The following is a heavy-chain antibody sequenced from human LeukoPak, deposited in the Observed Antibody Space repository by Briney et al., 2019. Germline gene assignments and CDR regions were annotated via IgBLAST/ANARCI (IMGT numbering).Heavy chain of an antibody. CDR1: GGSISSYY. D-gene: IGHD2-15*01. CDR3: ARDAAGGVQH. CDR2: IYYSGST. J-gene: IGHJ1*01. Sequence: RTSETLSLTCTVSGGSISSYYWSWIRQPPGKGLEWLGYIYYSGSTNYNPSLKSRVTISVDMSKNQFSLKLSSVTAADTAVYYCARDAAGGVQHWGQGTLVTVSS. V-gene: IGHV4-59*01.